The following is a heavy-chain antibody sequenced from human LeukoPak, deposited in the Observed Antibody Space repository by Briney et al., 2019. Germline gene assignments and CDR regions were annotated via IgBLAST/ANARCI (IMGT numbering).Heavy chain of an antibody. CDR3: ARGEWNAFDI. V-gene: IGHV3-7*01. Sequence: GGSLRLSCAASGFTFSSYEMNWVRQAPGKGLEWVANIKQDGSEKYYVDSVKGRFTISRDNAKNSLYLQMNSLRAEDTAVYYCARGEWNAFDIWGQGTMVTVSS. D-gene: IGHD2-8*01. J-gene: IGHJ3*02. CDR1: GFTFSSYE. CDR2: IKQDGSEK.